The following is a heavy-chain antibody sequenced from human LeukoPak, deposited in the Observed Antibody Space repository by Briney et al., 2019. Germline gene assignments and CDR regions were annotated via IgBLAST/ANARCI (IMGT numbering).Heavy chain of an antibody. CDR3: AREGCSSTSCYTGSFDI. Sequence: GGSLRLSCAASGFTFSSYAMHWVRQAPGKGLEWVSSISSSSSYIYYADSVKGRFTISRDNAKNSLYLQMNSLRAEDTAVYYCAREGCSSTSCYTGSFDIWGQGTMVTVSS. CDR2: ISSSSSYI. D-gene: IGHD2-2*02. V-gene: IGHV3-21*01. J-gene: IGHJ3*02. CDR1: GFTFSSYA.